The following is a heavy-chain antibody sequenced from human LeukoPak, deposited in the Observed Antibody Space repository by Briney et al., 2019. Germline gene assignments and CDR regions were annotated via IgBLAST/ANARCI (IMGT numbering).Heavy chain of an antibody. CDR2: MNPNSGNT. D-gene: IGHD2-15*01. V-gene: IGHV1-8*01. Sequence: ASVTFSCKASGYTFTSYDINWVRQATGQGLEWMGWMNPNSGNTGYAQKFQGRVTMTRNTSISTAYMELSTLRSEDSAVYYCASGPPPYCNGESCYSLLYFHHWGQGTPVTVSS. CDR3: ASGPPPYCNGESCYSLLYFHH. J-gene: IGHJ1*01. CDR1: GYTFTSYD.